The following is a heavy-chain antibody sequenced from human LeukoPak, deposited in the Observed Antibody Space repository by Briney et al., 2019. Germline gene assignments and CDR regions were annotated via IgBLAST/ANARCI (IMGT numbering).Heavy chain of an antibody. CDR3: AKGRAYYGSGVYYMDV. CDR2: ISGDGGST. D-gene: IGHD3-10*01. Sequence: PGGSLRLSSAASGFTFDDYAMHWVRQAPGKGLEWVSLISGDGGSTYYADSVKGRFTICRDNSKNSLYLQMNSLRTEDTALYYCAKGRAYYGSGVYYMDVWGKGTTVNVSS. J-gene: IGHJ6*03. CDR1: GFTFDDYA. V-gene: IGHV3-43*02.